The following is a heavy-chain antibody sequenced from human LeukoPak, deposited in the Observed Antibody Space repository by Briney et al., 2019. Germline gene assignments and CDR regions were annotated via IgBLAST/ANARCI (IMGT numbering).Heavy chain of an antibody. CDR2: INAGNGNT. CDR1: GYTFTSYA. J-gene: IGHJ4*02. Sequence: GASVRVSCKASGYTFTSYAMHWGREAPGQRLEWMGWINAGNGNTQYTQKFQGRVTITRDTSASTAYMELSSLRSEDTAVYYCAREVVSYSSSWPYADYWSQGTLVTVSS. D-gene: IGHD6-13*01. CDR3: AREVVSYSSSWPYADY. V-gene: IGHV1-3*01.